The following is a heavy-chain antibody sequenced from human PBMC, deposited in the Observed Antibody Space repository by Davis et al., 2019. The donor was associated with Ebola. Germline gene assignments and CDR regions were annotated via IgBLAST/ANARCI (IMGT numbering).Heavy chain of an antibody. CDR1: GLPVNINY. CDR3: HAYGY. Sequence: PGGSLRLSCAASGLPVNINYMSWVRQAPGKGLEWVSIIDSGGNTYYADSVKGRFTISRDSSKNTLYVQMNSLRAEDTAVYYCHAYGYWGQGTLVTVSS. CDR2: IDSGGNT. D-gene: IGHD3-16*01. V-gene: IGHV3-66*01. J-gene: IGHJ4*02.